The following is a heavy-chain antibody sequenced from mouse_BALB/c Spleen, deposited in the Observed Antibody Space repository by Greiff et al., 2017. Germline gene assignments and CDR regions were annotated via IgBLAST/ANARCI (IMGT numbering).Heavy chain of an antibody. Sequence: QVQLQQSGAELVRPGTSVKISCKASGYTFTNYWLGWVKQRPGHGLEWIGDIYPGGGYTNYNEKFKGKATLTADTSSSTAYMQLSSLTSADSAVYVWARGATVEDYYAMDYWGQGTSVTVSS. D-gene: IGHD1-1*01. V-gene: IGHV1-63*02. J-gene: IGHJ4*01. CDR1: GYTFTNYW. CDR2: IYPGGGYT. CDR3: ARGATVEDYYAMDY.